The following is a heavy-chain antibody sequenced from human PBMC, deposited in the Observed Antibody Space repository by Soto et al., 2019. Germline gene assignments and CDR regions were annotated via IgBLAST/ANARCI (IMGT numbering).Heavy chain of an antibody. V-gene: IGHV3-33*01. Sequence: QVQLVESGGGVVRPGRSPRLSCAASGFTFSSYGMHWVRQAPGKGLEWVAVIWYDASNRYYAASVKGRFTISRDNFKNTVYLQMNSLRAEDTAVYYCARDGADYLQLKYYFDYWGQGTLVTVSS. CDR1: GFTFSSYG. D-gene: IGHD4-17*01. CDR3: ARDGADYLQLKYYFDY. CDR2: IWYDASNR. J-gene: IGHJ4*02.